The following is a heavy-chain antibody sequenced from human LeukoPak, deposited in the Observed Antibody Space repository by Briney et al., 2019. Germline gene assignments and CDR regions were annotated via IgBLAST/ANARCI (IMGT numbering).Heavy chain of an antibody. D-gene: IGHD6-13*01. Sequence: ASVKVSCKASGYTFTGDYMHWVPQAPGQGLEWMGRSNPNSGGTNYAQKFQGRVTMTRNTSISTAYMELSRLRSADTAVYYCASPNPGIAAAGTPGGFDPRGQASLVTVSS. V-gene: IGHV1-2*06. CDR1: GYTFTGDY. CDR3: ASPNPGIAAAGTPGGFDP. J-gene: IGHJ5*02. CDR2: SNPNSGGT.